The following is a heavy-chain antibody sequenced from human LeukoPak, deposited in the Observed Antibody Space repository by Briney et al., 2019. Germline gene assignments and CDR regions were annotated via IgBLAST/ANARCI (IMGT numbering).Heavy chain of an antibody. CDR1: GFTFSSYW. D-gene: IGHD3-3*01. Sequence: GGSLRLSCAASGFTFSSYWMSWVRQAPGKGLERVANIKQDGSEKYYVDSVKGRFTISRDNAKNSLYLQMNSLRAEDTAVYYCARERHIYDFWSGYPMVVWGQGTLVTASS. CDR3: ARERHIYDFWSGYPMVV. V-gene: IGHV3-7*05. CDR2: IKQDGSEK. J-gene: IGHJ4*02.